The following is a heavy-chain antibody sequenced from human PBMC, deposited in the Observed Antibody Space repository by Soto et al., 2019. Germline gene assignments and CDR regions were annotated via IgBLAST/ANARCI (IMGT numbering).Heavy chain of an antibody. Sequence: GASVKVSCKASGYTFTSYYMHWVRQAPGQGLEWMGIINPSGGSTSYAQKFQGRVTMTRDTSTSTVYMELSSLRSEDTAVYYCARSCSSTSCYNWFDPWGQGTLVTVSS. V-gene: IGHV1-46*03. J-gene: IGHJ5*02. CDR3: ARSCSSTSCYNWFDP. CDR2: INPSGGST. CDR1: GYTFTSYY. D-gene: IGHD2-2*01.